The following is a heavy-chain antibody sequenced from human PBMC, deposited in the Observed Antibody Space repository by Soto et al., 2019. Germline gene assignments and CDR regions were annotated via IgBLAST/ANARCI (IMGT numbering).Heavy chain of an antibody. CDR2: ISWNSGSI. CDR1: VFTFDDYA. V-gene: IGHV3-9*01. CDR3: EKDITFFGVLTFGK. J-gene: IGHJ4*02. D-gene: IGHD3-3*01. Sequence: PGGSLRLSCAASVFTFDDYAMHWVRQAPGKGLEWVSGISWNSGSIGYADSVKGRFTISRDNAKNSLYLQMNSLRAEDTALYYWEKDITFFGVLTFGKGGKETLVTFPS.